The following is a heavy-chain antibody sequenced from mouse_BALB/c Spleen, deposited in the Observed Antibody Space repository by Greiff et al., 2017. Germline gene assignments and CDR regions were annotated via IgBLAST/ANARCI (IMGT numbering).Heavy chain of an antibody. D-gene: IGHD2-14*01. Sequence: VQLQQPGAELVKPGASVKLSCKASGYTFTSYYMYWVKQRPGQGLEWIGGINPSNGGTNFNEKFKSKATLTVDKSSSTAYMQLSSLTSEDSAVYYCTRPDDRHYYFDYWGQGTTLTVSS. CDR3: TRPDDRHYYFDY. J-gene: IGHJ2*01. CDR2: INPSNGGT. CDR1: GYTFTSYY. V-gene: IGHV1S81*02.